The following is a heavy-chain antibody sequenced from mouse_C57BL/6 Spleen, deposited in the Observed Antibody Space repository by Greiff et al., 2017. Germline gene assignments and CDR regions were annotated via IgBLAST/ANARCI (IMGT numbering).Heavy chain of an antibody. CDR3: ARESTMITSSSMDY. J-gene: IGHJ4*01. CDR1: GYTFTDYY. V-gene: IGHV1-19*01. CDR2: INPYNGGT. D-gene: IGHD2-4*01. Sequence: VQLQQSGPVLVKPGASVKMSCKASGYTFTDYYMNWVKQSHGKSLEWIGVINPYNGGTSYNHTFKGKATLTVDKSSSTAYMELNSLTSKDSAVYYWARESTMITSSSMDYWGQGTSVTVSS.